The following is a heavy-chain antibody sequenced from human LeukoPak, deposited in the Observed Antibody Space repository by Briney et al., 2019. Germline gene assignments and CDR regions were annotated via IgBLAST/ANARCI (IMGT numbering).Heavy chain of an antibody. Sequence: PGGSLRLSCAASGFTFSTYAMNWVRQAPGKGPEWVSAISGSGGGTYYADSVKGRFTISRDNSKNTLYLQMNSLRAEDAAVYYCAKGGGNSVSSTHFAYWGQGTLVTVSS. CDR1: GFTFSTYA. J-gene: IGHJ4*02. V-gene: IGHV3-23*01. CDR3: AKGGGNSVSSTHFAY. CDR2: ISGSGGGT. D-gene: IGHD1-26*01.